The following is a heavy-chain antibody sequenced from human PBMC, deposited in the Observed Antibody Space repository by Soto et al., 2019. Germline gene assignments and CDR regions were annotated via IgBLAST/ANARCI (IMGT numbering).Heavy chain of an antibody. D-gene: IGHD5-12*01. Sequence: EVQLVESGGGLVKPGGSLRLSCAASGFIFSSYTMNWVRQAPGKGLEWVSSISASSTYIYYADSLKGRFTISRDNAYNSLYLQMNSLRAEDTAVYYCARGWLRDPWMYWGQEPWSPSPQ. CDR2: ISASSTYI. CDR3: ARGWLRDPWMY. CDR1: GFIFSSYT. V-gene: IGHV3-21*01. J-gene: IGHJ4*01.